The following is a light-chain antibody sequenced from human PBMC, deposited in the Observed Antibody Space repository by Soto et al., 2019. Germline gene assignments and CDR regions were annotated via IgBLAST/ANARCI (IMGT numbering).Light chain of an antibody. CDR3: QKLNAYPPWT. J-gene: IGKJ1*01. V-gene: IGKV1-9*01. Sequence: QLTQSPSSLSASVGDRVTITCRASQGISRNLAWYQQKPGRAPKLLIFGASTLQSGVPSRFSGSGSGTEFTLTISSRQPEDFATYFCQKLNAYPPWTFGQGTKVEIK. CDR2: GAS. CDR1: QGISRN.